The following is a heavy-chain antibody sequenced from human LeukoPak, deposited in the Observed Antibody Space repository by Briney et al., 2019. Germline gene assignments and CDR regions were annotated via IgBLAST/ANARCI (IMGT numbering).Heavy chain of an antibody. CDR3: AKDPVTVAADAFDI. CDR2: ISSSSSYI. D-gene: IGHD6-19*01. J-gene: IGHJ3*02. Sequence: PGGSLRLSCAASGFTFSSYSMNWVRQAPGKGLEWVSSISSSSSYIYYADSVKGRFTISRDNAKNSLYLQMNSLRAEDTAVYYCAKDPVTVAADAFDIWGQGTMVTVSS. CDR1: GFTFSSYS. V-gene: IGHV3-21*04.